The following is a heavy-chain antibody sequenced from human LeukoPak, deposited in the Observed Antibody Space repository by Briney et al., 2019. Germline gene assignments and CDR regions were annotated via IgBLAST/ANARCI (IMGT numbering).Heavy chain of an antibody. V-gene: IGHV1-46*01. J-gene: IGHJ4*02. D-gene: IGHD3-10*01. CDR2: INPSGGRT. CDR3: ARDPGGYYGSGSWDY. CDR1: GYTFTSYY. Sequence: GASVKVSCKASGYTFTSYYMHWVRQAPGQGLEWMGIINPSGGRTSYAQKFQGRVTMTRDTSTSTVHMELSSLRSEDTAVYYCARDPGGYYGSGSWDYWGQGTLVTVSS.